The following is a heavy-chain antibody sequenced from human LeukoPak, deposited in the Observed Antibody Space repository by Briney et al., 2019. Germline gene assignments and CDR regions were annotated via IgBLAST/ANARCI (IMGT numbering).Heavy chain of an antibody. CDR3: ARVGRYGDYLDY. D-gene: IGHD4-17*01. CDR1: GGTFISYA. Sequence: GASVKVSCKASGGTFISYAISWVGQAPGQGLEWMGGIIPIFGTANYAQKFQGRVTITADKSTSTAYMELSSLRSEDTAVYYCARVGRYGDYLDYWGQGTLVTVSS. V-gene: IGHV1-69*06. CDR2: IIPIFGTA. J-gene: IGHJ4*02.